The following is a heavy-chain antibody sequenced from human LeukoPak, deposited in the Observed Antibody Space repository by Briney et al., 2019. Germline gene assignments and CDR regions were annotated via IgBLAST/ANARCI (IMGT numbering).Heavy chain of an antibody. CDR1: GFTFSNAR. D-gene: IGHD1-26*01. Sequence: GGSLRLSCAASGFTFSNARMSWIRQAPGKGLEWVGRIKSKTDGGTTDYAAPVKGRFTISRDDSKNTLYLQMNSLKTEDTAVYYCTTDSGGSYHNIFDYWGQGTLVTVSS. J-gene: IGHJ4*02. V-gene: IGHV3-15*01. CDR3: TTDSGGSYHNIFDY. CDR2: IKSKTDGGTT.